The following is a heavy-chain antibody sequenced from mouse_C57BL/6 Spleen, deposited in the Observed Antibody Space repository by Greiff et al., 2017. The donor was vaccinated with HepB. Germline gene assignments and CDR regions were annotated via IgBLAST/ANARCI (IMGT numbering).Heavy chain of an antibody. V-gene: IGHV14-1*01. D-gene: IGHD1-1*01. CDR3: TSNYYGSSHWYFDV. CDR2: IDPEDGDT. J-gene: IGHJ1*03. Sequence: EVKVEESGAELVRPGASVKLSCTASGFNIKDYYMHWVKQRPEQGLEWIGRIDPEDGDTEYAPKFQGKATMTADTSSNTAYLQLSSLTSEDTAVYYCTSNYYGSSHWYFDVWGTGTTVTVSS. CDR1: GFNIKDYY.